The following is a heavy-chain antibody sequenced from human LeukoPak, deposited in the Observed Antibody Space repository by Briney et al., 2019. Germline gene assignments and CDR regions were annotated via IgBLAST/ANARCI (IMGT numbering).Heavy chain of an antibody. CDR3: ARARGQQLDPADY. CDR1: GFTFNNHA. D-gene: IGHD6-13*01. J-gene: IGHJ4*02. Sequence: PGGSLRLSCTASGFTFNNHAMNWVRQAPGKGLEWLSYISSTSTDIHYADSVKGRFTISRDNAKGSLFLQMNSLRAEDTAVYYCARARGQQLDPADYWGQGTLVTVSS. CDR2: ISSTSTDI. V-gene: IGHV3-21*05.